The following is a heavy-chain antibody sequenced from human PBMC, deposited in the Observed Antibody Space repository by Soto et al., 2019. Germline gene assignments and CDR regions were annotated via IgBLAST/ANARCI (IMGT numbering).Heavy chain of an antibody. CDR3: ARGGSGYYDSSGYYYVY. V-gene: IGHV4-59*01. D-gene: IGHD3-22*01. CDR1: GGSISSYY. J-gene: IGHJ4*02. Sequence: SETLSLTCTVSGGSISSYYWSWIRQPPGKGLEWIGYIYYSGSTNYNPSLKSRVTISVDTSKNQFSLKLSSVTAADTAVYYCARGGSGYYDSSGYYYVYWGQGTLVTVSS. CDR2: IYYSGST.